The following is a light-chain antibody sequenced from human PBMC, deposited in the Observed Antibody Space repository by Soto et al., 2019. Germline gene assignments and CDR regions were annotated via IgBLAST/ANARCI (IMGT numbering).Light chain of an antibody. V-gene: IGLV2-14*01. CDR3: SAYTTSSALV. J-gene: IGLJ2*01. CDR2: EII. Sequence: QSALTQPSSVAATPGQSITIPCTRTSSNVGGYAYVTWYQQHPGKVPKLFSYEIIKRPPGVSHRFSGSKSGNTAPLTISGLQGDDEADYYCSAYTTSSALVIGGGTKVTGL. CDR1: SSNVGGYAY.